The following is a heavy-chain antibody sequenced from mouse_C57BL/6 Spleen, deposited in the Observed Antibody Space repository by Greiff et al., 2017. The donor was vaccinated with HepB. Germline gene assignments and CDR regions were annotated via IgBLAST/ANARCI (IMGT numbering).Heavy chain of an antibody. Sequence: EVMLVESGGGLVKPGGSLKLSCAASGFTFSDYGMHWVRQAPEKGLEWVAYISSGSSTIYYADTVKGRFTISRDNAKNTLFLQMTSLRSEDTAMYYGARDYGSSYRFAYWGQGTLVTVSA. CDR2: ISSGSSTI. CDR3: ARDYGSSYRFAY. CDR1: GFTFSDYG. D-gene: IGHD1-1*01. J-gene: IGHJ3*01. V-gene: IGHV5-17*01.